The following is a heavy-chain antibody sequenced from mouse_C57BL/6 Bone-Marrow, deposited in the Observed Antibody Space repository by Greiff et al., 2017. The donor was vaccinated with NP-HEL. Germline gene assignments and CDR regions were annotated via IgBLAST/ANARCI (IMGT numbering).Heavy chain of an antibody. CDR1: GYTFTSYW. J-gene: IGHJ1*03. V-gene: IGHV1-69*01. CDR3: ARETTLVATPYFDV. CDR2: IDPSDSYT. D-gene: IGHD1-1*01. Sequence: QVQLQQPGAELVMPGASVKLSCKASGYTFTSYWMHWVKQRPGQGLEWIGEIDPSDSYTNYNQKFKGKSTLTVDKSSSTAYMQLSSLTSEDSAVYYCARETTLVATPYFDVWGTGTTVTVSS.